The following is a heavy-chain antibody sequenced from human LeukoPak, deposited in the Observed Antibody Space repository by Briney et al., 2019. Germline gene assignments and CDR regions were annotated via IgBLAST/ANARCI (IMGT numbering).Heavy chain of an antibody. Sequence: SETLSLTCTVSGGSISSSTYYWGWIRQPPGKGLEWIGSIYYSGSTYYNPSLKSRVTISVDTSKNQFSLKLSSVTAADTAVYYCARETYYYDSSGHIKGRGAFDIWGQGTMVTVSS. J-gene: IGHJ3*02. D-gene: IGHD3-22*01. CDR1: GGSISSSTYY. CDR3: ARETYYYDSSGHIKGRGAFDI. V-gene: IGHV4-39*07. CDR2: IYYSGST.